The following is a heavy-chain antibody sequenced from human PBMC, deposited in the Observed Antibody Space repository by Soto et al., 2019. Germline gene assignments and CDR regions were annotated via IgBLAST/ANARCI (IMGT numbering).Heavy chain of an antibody. D-gene: IGHD3-22*01. V-gene: IGHV1-18*01. CDR3: ARVMNYYDSSGYPDY. CDR2: ISAYNGNT. J-gene: IGHJ4*02. Sequence: ASVKVSCKASGYTSTSYGISWVRQAPGQGLEWMGWISAYNGNTNYAQKLQGRVTMTTDTSTSTAYMELRSLRSDDTAVYYCARVMNYYDSSGYPDYWGQGTLVTVSS. CDR1: GYTSTSYG.